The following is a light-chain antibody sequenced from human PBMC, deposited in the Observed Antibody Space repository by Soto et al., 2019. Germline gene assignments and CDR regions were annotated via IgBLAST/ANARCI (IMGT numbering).Light chain of an antibody. CDR1: QSVSGN. V-gene: IGKV3D-11*02. Sequence: TLGNLFVYTGERXXLSCXASQSVSGNLAWYQQKPFQPPMLLIYVALNMATGIPTIFSCRRSGTDFNLTISSIAPKDYAVNYCQQRNVWQPVAFGQGTRMEIK. CDR2: VAL. J-gene: IGKJ5*01. CDR3: QQRNVWQPVA.